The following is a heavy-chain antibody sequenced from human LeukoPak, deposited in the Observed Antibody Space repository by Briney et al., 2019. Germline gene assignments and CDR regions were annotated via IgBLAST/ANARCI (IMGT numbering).Heavy chain of an antibody. D-gene: IGHD3/OR15-3a*01. J-gene: IGHJ6*03. CDR1: GFTFSSYG. CDR2: ISSSGGAI. V-gene: IGHV3-48*04. Sequence: GGSLRLSCAASGFTFSSYGMSWVRQAPGKGLEWVSYISSSGGAIYYTDSVKGRFTISRDNAKNSLYLQMNSLRAEDTAVYYCARGFGLAYSYYCMDVWGKGTTVTISS. CDR3: ARGFGLAYSYYCMDV.